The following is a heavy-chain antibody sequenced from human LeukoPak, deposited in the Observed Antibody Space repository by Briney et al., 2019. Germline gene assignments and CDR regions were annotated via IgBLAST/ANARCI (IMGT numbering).Heavy chain of an antibody. V-gene: IGHV1-58*01. CDR2: IVVGSGNT. Sequence: SVKVSCKASGFTFTSSAVQWVRQARGHRLGWIGWIVVGSGNTNYAQKFQERGTITRDMSTSTAYMELSSLRSEDTAVYYCAARYSGYEIDYWGQGTLVTVSS. CDR1: GFTFTSSA. D-gene: IGHD5-12*01. CDR3: AARYSGYEIDY. J-gene: IGHJ4*02.